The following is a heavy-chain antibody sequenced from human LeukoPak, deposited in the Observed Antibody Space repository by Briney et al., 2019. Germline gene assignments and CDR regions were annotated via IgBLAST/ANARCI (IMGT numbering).Heavy chain of an antibody. CDR2: ISSYGSST. CDR1: GFTFSSYW. V-gene: IGHV3-74*01. CDR3: RGYYYDSSGYYPPFDY. J-gene: IGHJ4*02. Sequence: GGSLRLSCAASGFTFSSYWMHWVRHAPGKGLVWVSRISSYGSSTNYADSVKGRFTISRDNSKNTLYLQMNSLRAEDTAVYYCRGYYYDSSGYYPPFDYWGQGTLVTVSS. D-gene: IGHD3-22*01.